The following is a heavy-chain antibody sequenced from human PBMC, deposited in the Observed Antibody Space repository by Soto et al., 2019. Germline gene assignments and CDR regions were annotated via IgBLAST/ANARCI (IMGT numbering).Heavy chain of an antibody. D-gene: IGHD2-2*01. CDR1: GGSISSGGYY. V-gene: IGHV4-31*03. J-gene: IGHJ4*02. Sequence: PSETLSLTCTVSGGSISSGGYYWSWIRQHPGKGLEWIGYIYYSGSTYYNPSLKSRVTISVDTSKNQFSLKLSSVTAADTAVYYCARDNSRYCSSTSCFTAYYFDYWGQGTLVTVSS. CDR3: ARDNSRYCSSTSCFTAYYFDY. CDR2: IYYSGST.